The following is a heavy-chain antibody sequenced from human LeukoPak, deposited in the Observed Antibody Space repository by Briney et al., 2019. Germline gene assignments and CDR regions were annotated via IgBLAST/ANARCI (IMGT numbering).Heavy chain of an antibody. V-gene: IGHV3-11*01. CDR2: VSGSGSPI. CDR3: ARDRGGPGYTYGQPLDY. D-gene: IGHD5-18*01. J-gene: IGHJ4*02. CDR1: GFTSSDYY. Sequence: GGSLRLSCAASGFTSSDYYMSWIRQAPGKGLEWVSYVSGSGSPIYYADSVKGRFTISRDNAKNSLYLQMNSLRAEDTAVYYCARDRGGPGYTYGQPLDYWGQGTLVTVSS.